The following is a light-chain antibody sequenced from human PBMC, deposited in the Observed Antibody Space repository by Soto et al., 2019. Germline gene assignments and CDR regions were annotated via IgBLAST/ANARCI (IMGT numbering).Light chain of an antibody. CDR1: QSVSSSY. CDR3: QQYGSSPLIT. V-gene: IGKV3-20*01. CDR2: GAS. J-gene: IGKJ5*01. Sequence: EIVLTQSPGTLSLSPGERATLSCRASQSVSSSYLAWYQHKPGQAPRLLIFGASTTATGIPDRFSGSGSGTDFTLTISRLEPEDFAVYYCQQYGSSPLITFGQGTRLEIK.